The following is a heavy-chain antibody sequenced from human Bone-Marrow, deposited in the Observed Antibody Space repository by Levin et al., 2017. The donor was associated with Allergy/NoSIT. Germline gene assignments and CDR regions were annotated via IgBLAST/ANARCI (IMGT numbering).Heavy chain of an antibody. CDR3: AKARGFIAVAGDLDY. D-gene: IGHD6-19*01. V-gene: IGHV3-9*01. CDR2: INWNSDTI. J-gene: IGHJ4*02. CDR1: GFTFDDYA. Sequence: LSLTCAASGFTFDDYAIHWVRQRPGRGLEWVAGINWNSDTIGYADSVKGRFTISRDNAKNSLYLQMNSLRTEDTAFYFCAKARGFIAVAGDLDYWGRGTLVTVSS.